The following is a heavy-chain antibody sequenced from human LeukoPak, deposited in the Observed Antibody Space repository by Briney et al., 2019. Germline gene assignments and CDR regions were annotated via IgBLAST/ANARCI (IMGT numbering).Heavy chain of an antibody. J-gene: IGHJ4*02. CDR1: GFTLSSYE. CDR3: AREISALVNYFDS. V-gene: IGHV3-48*03. D-gene: IGHD2-21*01. CDR2: ISRSGSAM. Sequence: PGGSLRLSCAASGFTLSSYEMNWVRQAPGKGLEWVSYISRSGSAMYYADSVKGRFTISRDNAKNSLYLQMNSLRAEDTAVYYCAREISALVNYFDSWGQGTLGTVSS.